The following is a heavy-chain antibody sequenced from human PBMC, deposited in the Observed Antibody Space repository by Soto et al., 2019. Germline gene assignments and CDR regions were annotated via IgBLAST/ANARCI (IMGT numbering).Heavy chain of an antibody. D-gene: IGHD5-18*01. Sequence: QVQLVQSGAEVKKPGSSVKVSCRASGGICSSNAISWVRHAPGQGLEWMGGILPIFDTTYYAQKFQGRVTITADESTRTAYMELSSLKSEDTALYYCATGGRGYSSAPRFYFEYWGQGTLVTVSS. J-gene: IGHJ4*02. CDR3: ATGGRGYSSAPRFYFEY. CDR2: ILPIFDTT. CDR1: GGICSSNA. V-gene: IGHV1-69*01.